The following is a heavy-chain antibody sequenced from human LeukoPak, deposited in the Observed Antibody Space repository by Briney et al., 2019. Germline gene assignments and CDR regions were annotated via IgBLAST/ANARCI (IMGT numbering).Heavy chain of an antibody. CDR2: ISDSGSIT. J-gene: IGHJ4*02. D-gene: IGHD6-19*01. Sequence: GGSLRLSCAASGFAFSSQAMGWVRQAPGKGLEWVSVISDSGSITYYADSVKGRFTISRDNSKNTLFLQMNSLRAEDTAVYYCAKDARRTSGWYFFDYWGQGSLVTVSS. CDR1: GFAFSSQA. CDR3: AKDARRTSGWYFFDY. V-gene: IGHV3-23*01.